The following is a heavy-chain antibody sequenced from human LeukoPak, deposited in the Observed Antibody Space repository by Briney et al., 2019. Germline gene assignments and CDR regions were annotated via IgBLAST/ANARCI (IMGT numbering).Heavy chain of an antibody. CDR3: ARLLWFGAKPTRFDP. CDR2: IYTSGST. CDR1: GGSISSYY. J-gene: IGHJ5*02. V-gene: IGHV4-4*07. Sequence: SETLSLTCTVSGGSISSYYWSWIRQPAGKGLEWIGRIYTSGSTNYNPSLKSRVTMSVDTSKNQFSLELSSVTAADTAVYYCARLLWFGAKPTRFDPWGQGTLVTVSS. D-gene: IGHD3-10*01.